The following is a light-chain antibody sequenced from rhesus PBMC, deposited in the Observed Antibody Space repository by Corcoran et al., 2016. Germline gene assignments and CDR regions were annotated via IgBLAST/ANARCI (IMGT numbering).Light chain of an antibody. J-gene: IGKJ1*01. CDR1: QSPLDSKNRKTF. V-gene: IGKV2-86*01. Sequence: DIVMTQIPVSLSVTPGEPASISCRSSQSPLDSKNRKTFLDWLLQKPGQGPQPLFYAVSNRASGVPDRFSGSGSDTDFTLKISRVEAEDVGVYYFIQYTHVPLTFGQGTKVEIK. CDR3: IQYTHVPLT. CDR2: AVS.